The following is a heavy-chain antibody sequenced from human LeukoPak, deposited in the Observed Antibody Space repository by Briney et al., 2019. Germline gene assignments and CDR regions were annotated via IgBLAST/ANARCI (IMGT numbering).Heavy chain of an antibody. CDR3: ARTREQWQVLDY. D-gene: IGHD6-19*01. Sequence: PGGSLRLSCAASGFTFTNYAMSWVRQAPGKGLEWVSTVSGYGDITYYADSVKGRFTISRDNSKNTLYLQMNSLRAEDTAVYYCARTREQWQVLDYWGQGTLVTVSS. CDR1: GFTFTNYA. J-gene: IGHJ4*02. CDR2: VSGYGDIT. V-gene: IGHV3-23*01.